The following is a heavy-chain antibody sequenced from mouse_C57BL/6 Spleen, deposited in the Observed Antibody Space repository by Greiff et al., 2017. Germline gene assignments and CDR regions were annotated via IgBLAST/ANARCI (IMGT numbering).Heavy chain of an antibody. CDR1: GFTIKDDY. CDR3: STGSTWFAY. V-gene: IGHV14-4*01. D-gene: IGHD6-1*01. CDR2: IYPENGGT. Sequence: EVQLQQSGAELVRPGASVKLSCTASGFTIKDDYMNWVKQRPEQGLEWIGWIYPENGGTEYASKFKGKATITADTSSTTAYLQLSRLTSEDTAVXYCSTGSTWFAYWGQGTLVTVSA. J-gene: IGHJ3*01.